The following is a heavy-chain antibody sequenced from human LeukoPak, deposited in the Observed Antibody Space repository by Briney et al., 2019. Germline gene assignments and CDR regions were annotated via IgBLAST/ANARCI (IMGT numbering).Heavy chain of an antibody. J-gene: IGHJ4*02. D-gene: IGHD2-2*01. Sequence: PGGSLMISCKASGDTFATYWIGWVRHLPAKGLEWMVIIYPGDSRTTYSPSFQGQVTISADKSISTAYLQWSSLKASDTAIYYCVRHLSDITSCPNYWGPGTLITV. CDR2: IYPGDSRT. CDR3: VRHLSDITSCPNY. CDR1: GDTFATYW. V-gene: IGHV5-51*01.